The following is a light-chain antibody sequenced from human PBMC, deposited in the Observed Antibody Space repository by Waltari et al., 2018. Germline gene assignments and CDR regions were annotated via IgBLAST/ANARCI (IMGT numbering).Light chain of an antibody. V-gene: IGLV1-44*01. CDR1: RSNIGINT. CDR3: AAWDDSLKGYV. Sequence: QSVLTQPPSASGTPGQRVTISCSGSRSNIGINTVNWYQQRPGAAPNVLMYSNNQRPSGVPDRFSGSKSGTSASLAISGLQSEDEADYYCAAWDDSLKGYVFGTGTTVTVL. J-gene: IGLJ1*01. CDR2: SNN.